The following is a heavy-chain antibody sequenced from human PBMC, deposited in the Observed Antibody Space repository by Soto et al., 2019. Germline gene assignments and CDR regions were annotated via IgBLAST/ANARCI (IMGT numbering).Heavy chain of an antibody. J-gene: IGHJ4*02. CDR1: GFTFSDYY. D-gene: IGHD1-26*01. Sequence: EVQLVESGGGLVQPGGTLRLSCAASGFTFSDYYMDWVRQLPGKGLEWVGRTRNKANIYTTEYAPSVKGRFTNSRHDSEDSMNLQMNSLKTEDTAVYYCARDTGGSYDFWGQGALVTVSS. CDR3: ARDTGGSYDF. V-gene: IGHV3-72*01. CDR2: TRNKANIYTT.